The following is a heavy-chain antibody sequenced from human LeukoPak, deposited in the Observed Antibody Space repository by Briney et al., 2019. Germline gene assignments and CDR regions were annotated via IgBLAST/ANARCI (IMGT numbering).Heavy chain of an antibody. CDR3: ARAGQWFSDAFDI. V-gene: IGHV3-66*01. J-gene: IGHJ3*02. CDR2: IYSGGST. D-gene: IGHD3-22*01. Sequence: PGGSLRLSCAASGFTVGSTYISWVRQAPGKGLEWVSVIYSGGSTKYADSVKARFTISRENAKNSFYLQMNSLTVGDTAVYYCARAGQWFSDAFDIWGQGTMVTVSS. CDR1: GFTVGSTY.